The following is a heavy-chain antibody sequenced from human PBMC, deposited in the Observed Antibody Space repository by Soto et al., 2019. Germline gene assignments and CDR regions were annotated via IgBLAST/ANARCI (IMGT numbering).Heavy chain of an antibody. D-gene: IGHD6-13*01. Sequence: GESLKISCQGSVYSFTSYWISWVRQMPGKGLEWMGRIDPSDSYTNYSPSFQGHVTISADKSISTAYLQWSSLKASDTAMYYCATGVIAAAGLDYWGQGTLVTVSS. V-gene: IGHV5-10-1*01. CDR1: VYSFTSYW. CDR3: ATGVIAAAGLDY. J-gene: IGHJ4*02. CDR2: IDPSDSYT.